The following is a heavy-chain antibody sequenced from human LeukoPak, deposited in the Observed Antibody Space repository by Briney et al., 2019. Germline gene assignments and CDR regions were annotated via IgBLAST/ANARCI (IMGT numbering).Heavy chain of an antibody. Sequence: SETLSLTCTVSGGSISSYYWSWIRQPPGKGLEWIGYIYYSGSTNYNPSLKSRVTISVDTSKNQFSLKLSSVTAADTAVYYCARSRYGSGSCYSYDRRGGDLPDYWGQGTLVTVSS. V-gene: IGHV4-59*01. CDR3: ARSRYGSGSCYSYDRRGGDLPDY. D-gene: IGHD3-10*01. J-gene: IGHJ4*02. CDR1: GGSISSYY. CDR2: IYYSGST.